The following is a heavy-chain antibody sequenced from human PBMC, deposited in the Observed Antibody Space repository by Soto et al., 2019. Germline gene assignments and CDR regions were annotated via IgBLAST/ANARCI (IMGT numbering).Heavy chain of an antibody. D-gene: IGHD6-13*01. CDR3: ARDHVELAGIYYYYYGMDV. V-gene: IGHV4-39*07. Sequence: SETLSLTCTVSGGSISSSSYYWGWIRQPPGKGLEWIGSIYYSGSTNYNPSLKSRVTISVDTSKNQFSLKLSSVTAADTAVYYCARDHVELAGIYYYYYGMDVWGQGTTVTVSS. CDR1: GGSISSSSYY. J-gene: IGHJ6*02. CDR2: IYYSGST.